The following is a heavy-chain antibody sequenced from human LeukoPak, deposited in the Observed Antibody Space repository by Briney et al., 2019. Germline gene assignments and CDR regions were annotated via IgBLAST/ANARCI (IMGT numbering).Heavy chain of an antibody. CDR1: GGSFSGYY. J-gene: IGHJ6*03. CDR2: INHSGST. CDR3: ARGRAAGDV. D-gene: IGHD6-13*01. V-gene: IGHV4-34*01. Sequence: SETLSLTCAVYGGSFSGYYWSWIRQPTGKGLEWIGEINHSGSTNYNPSLKSRVTISVDTSKNQFSLKLSSVTAADTAVYYCARGRAAGDVWGKGTTVTLS.